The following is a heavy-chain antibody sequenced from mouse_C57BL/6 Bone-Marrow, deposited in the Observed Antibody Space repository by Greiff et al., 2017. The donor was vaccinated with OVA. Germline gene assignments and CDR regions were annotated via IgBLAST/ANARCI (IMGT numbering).Heavy chain of an antibody. V-gene: IGHV1-82*01. Sequence: QVQLKQSGPELVKPGASVKISCKASGYAFSSSWMNWVQQRPGKGLEWIGRIYPGDGYTNYNGKFKGKATLTADKTKSTANMQLSSLTSEDSAVYCCAIGDNGSSSGRYFDVCSTRTTVTVSS. D-gene: IGHD1-1*01. CDR1: GYAFSSSW. J-gene: IGHJ1*03. CDR2: IYPGDGYT. CDR3: AIGDNGSSSGRYFDV.